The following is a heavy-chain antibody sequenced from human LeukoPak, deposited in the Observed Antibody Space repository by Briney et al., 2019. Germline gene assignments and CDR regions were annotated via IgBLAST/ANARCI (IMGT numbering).Heavy chain of an antibody. CDR1: GFTFSSYW. CDR2: INTDGSST. V-gene: IGHV3-74*01. Sequence: GGSLRLSCAASGFTFSSYWMHWVRQAPGKGLVWVSRINTDGSSTSYADSVKGRFTISRDNSKNTLYLQMNSLRAEDTAVYYCASDIVVVPAATFDIWGQGTMVTVSS. D-gene: IGHD2-2*01. CDR3: ASDIVVVPAATFDI. J-gene: IGHJ3*02.